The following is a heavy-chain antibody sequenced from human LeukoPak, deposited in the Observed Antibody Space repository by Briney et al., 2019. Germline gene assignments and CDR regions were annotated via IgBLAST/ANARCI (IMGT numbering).Heavy chain of an antibody. CDR1: GFTFSSNY. Sequence: GGSLRLSCAASGFTFSSNYMSWVRQAPGKGLEWVSSISSSSDYIYYADSVQGRFTISRDNAKNSLYLQMNSLRAEDTAVYYCARDYSLTAMDVWGQGTTVTVSS. D-gene: IGHD2-15*01. CDR2: ISSSSDYI. CDR3: ARDYSLTAMDV. V-gene: IGHV3-21*01. J-gene: IGHJ6*02.